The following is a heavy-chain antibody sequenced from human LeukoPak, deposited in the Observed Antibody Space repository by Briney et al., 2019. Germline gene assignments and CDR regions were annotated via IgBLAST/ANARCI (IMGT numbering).Heavy chain of an antibody. J-gene: IGHJ4*02. D-gene: IGHD5-24*01. V-gene: IGHV3-23*01. Sequence: PGGSLRLSCAASGFTFNSYTMSWVRQAPGKGLEWVSAISDSGYSTYYADSVKGRFTISRDNSKNTLYLQINSLRAEDTAVYYCAKSGYNRFDYWGQGTLVTVSS. CDR1: GFTFNSYT. CDR2: ISDSGYST. CDR3: AKSGYNRFDY.